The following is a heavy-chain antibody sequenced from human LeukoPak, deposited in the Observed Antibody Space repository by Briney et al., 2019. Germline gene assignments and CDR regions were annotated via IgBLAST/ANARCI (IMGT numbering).Heavy chain of an antibody. D-gene: IGHD3-22*01. CDR2: INPSGGST. CDR1: GYTFTSYD. Sequence: ASVKVSCKASGYTFTSYDINWVRQATGQGLEWMGIINPSGGSTSYAQKFQGRVTMTRNTSISTAYMELSSLRSEDTAVYYCARGEKYYYDSSGYKYWGQGTLVTVSS. V-gene: IGHV1-8*01. CDR3: ARGEKYYYDSSGYKY. J-gene: IGHJ4*02.